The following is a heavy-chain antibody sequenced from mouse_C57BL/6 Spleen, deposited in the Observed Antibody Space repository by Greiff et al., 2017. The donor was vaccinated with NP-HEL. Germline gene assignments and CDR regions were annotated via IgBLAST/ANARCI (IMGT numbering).Heavy chain of an antibody. CDR1: GYTFTSYW. J-gene: IGHJ4*01. Sequence: QVQLKQPGAELVKPGASVKLSCKASGYTFTSYWMHWVKQRPGRGLEWIGRIDPNSGGTKYNEKFKSKATLTVDKPSSTAYMQLSSLTSEDSAVYYCARLYYGSSYRAMDYWGQGTSVTVSS. CDR3: ARLYYGSSYRAMDY. CDR2: IDPNSGGT. V-gene: IGHV1-72*01. D-gene: IGHD1-1*01.